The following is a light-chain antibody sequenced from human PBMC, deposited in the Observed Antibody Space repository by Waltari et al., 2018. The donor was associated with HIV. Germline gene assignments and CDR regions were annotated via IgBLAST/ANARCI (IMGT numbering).Light chain of an antibody. CDR2: SAS. Sequence: DIQMTQSPSSLSASVGDRVTITCRASQGISKSLAWYQQTPGKAPEVLLYSASRLESGVPSRFSGNGSGTDFTLTISSLQPKDFATFYCQQYYRIPWTFGQGTKVEIK. CDR1: QGISKS. CDR3: QQYYRIPWT. J-gene: IGKJ1*01. V-gene: IGKV1-NL1*01.